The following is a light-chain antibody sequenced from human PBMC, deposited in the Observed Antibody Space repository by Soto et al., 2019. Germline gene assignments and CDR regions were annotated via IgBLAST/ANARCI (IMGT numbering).Light chain of an antibody. V-gene: IGKV1-5*03. CDR3: QQYSSDWT. J-gene: IGKJ1*01. CDR2: KAS. Sequence: STLSASVGDRVTITCRASQGISRWLAWYQQKPGKAPKLLIYKASNLESGVPSRFSARGSGTEFTLSISSLQPDDFATYYCQQYSSDWTFGQGTKVDIK. CDR1: QGISRW.